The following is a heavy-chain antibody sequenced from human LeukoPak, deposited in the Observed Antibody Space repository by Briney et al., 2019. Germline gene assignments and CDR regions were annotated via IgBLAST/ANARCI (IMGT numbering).Heavy chain of an antibody. J-gene: IGHJ4*02. V-gene: IGHV3-74*01. Sequence: PGGSLTLSCAASGLSFSDYWMQWVRQAPGKGLVWVSRINGDGSSTSYADSVKGRFTISRDNAKKTMYLQMNSLRAEDTAVYYCARINKEPGYSSDYWGQGTLVTVSS. D-gene: IGHD5-18*01. CDR1: GLSFSDYW. CDR2: INGDGSST. CDR3: ARINKEPGYSSDY.